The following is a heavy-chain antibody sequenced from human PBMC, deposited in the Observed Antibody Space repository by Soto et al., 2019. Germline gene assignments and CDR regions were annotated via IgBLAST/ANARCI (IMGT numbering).Heavy chain of an antibody. Sequence: PSETLFLIGPVYGWSFKGAYWSWIRQPPGKVREWIAEINHSGNTNYNPSLKSRVTISVDMSKNQLSLKLSSVTTADTAVYYCARGRKQLVLAYYDYYGMDVWGQRPTVTVYS. D-gene: IGHD6-13*01. CDR1: GWSFKGAY. CDR2: INHSGNT. J-gene: IGHJ6*02. V-gene: IGHV4-34*01. CDR3: ARGRKQLVLAYYDYYGMDV.